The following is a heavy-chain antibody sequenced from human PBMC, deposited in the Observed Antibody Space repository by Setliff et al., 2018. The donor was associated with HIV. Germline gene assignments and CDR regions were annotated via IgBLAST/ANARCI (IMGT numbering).Heavy chain of an antibody. J-gene: IGHJ4*02. V-gene: IGHV4-4*09. D-gene: IGHD6-19*01. CDR3: EVAGQ. CDR2: IYTSGST. CDR1: GVFISDHY. Sequence: SETLSLPCFVSGVFISDHYWSWIRQPPGKGLEWIGYIYTSGSTNYNPSLKSRVTISVDTSKNQFSLKLRSVTAADTAVYYCEVAGQWGQGTLVTVSS.